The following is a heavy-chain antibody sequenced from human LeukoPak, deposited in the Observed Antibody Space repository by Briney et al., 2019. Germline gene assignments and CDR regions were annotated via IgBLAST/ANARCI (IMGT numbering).Heavy chain of an antibody. V-gene: IGHV1-18*01. CDR2: ISAYNGNT. D-gene: IGHD4-17*01. CDR3: ARELRSDYGAFFDY. J-gene: IGHJ4*02. CDR1: GYTFTSYG. Sequence: ASVKVSCKASGYTFTSYGISWVRQAPGQGLEWMGWISAYNGNTNYAQKLQGRVTMTTDTSTSTAYMELKSLRSDDTAVYYCARELRSDYGAFFDYWAREPWSPSPQ.